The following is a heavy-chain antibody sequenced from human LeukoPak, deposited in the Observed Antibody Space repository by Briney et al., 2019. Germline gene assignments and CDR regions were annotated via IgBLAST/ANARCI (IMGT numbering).Heavy chain of an antibody. Sequence: PGGSLRLSCAASGFTFTTYAMSWVRQTPGKGLEWVSTFSGSVDTTYHADSVKGRFTISRDNSKNAVYLQMNSLRAEDTAVYYCATDAAGTCSGARCYYFDSWGQGTPVTVSS. CDR3: ATDAAGTCSGARCYYFDS. CDR2: FSGSVDTT. J-gene: IGHJ4*02. CDR1: GFTFTTYA. V-gene: IGHV3-23*01. D-gene: IGHD2-15*01.